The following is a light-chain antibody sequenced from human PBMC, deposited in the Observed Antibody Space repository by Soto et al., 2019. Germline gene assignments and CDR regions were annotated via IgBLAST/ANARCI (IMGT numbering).Light chain of an antibody. Sequence: AIPMTQSPSSLSASVGDRVTITCRASQGIRHYLGWYQQKPGKALKLLIYAASSLQSGVPSRFSGSGSGTDFTLTISSLQPEDFATYYCLQDYNYPLTFGGGTKVEIK. CDR1: QGIRHY. CDR3: LQDYNYPLT. V-gene: IGKV1-6*01. J-gene: IGKJ4*01. CDR2: AAS.